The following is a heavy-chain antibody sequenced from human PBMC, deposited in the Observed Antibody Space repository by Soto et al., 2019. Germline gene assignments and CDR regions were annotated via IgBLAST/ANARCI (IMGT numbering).Heavy chain of an antibody. CDR1: GGSISSYY. CDR3: ARGSVNWFDP. J-gene: IGHJ5*02. CDR2: IFTSGST. V-gene: IGHV4-4*07. Sequence: SETLSLTCTVSGGSISSYYWSWIRQPAGKGLEWIGRIFTSGSTNYDPSLKSRVTLSVDTSKNQFSLKLSSVTAADTAVYYCARGSVNWFDPWGQGTLVTVSS.